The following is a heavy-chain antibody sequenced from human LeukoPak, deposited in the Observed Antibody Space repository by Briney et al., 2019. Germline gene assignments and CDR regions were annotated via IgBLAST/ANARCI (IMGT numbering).Heavy chain of an antibody. CDR2: ISGSGGSA. Sequence: GGSLRLSCAASGFTFSSYAMSWVRQAPGKGLEWVSAISGSGGSAYYADSVKGRFTISRDNSKNTLYLQMNSLRAEDTAVYYCAKGGVYGDYVSAFDIWGQGTMVTVSS. V-gene: IGHV3-23*01. CDR1: GFTFSSYA. CDR3: AKGGVYGDYVSAFDI. J-gene: IGHJ3*02. D-gene: IGHD4-17*01.